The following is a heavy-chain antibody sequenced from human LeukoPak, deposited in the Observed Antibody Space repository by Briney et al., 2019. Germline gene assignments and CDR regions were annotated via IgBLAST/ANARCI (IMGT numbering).Heavy chain of an antibody. CDR2: ISGSGGST. D-gene: IGHD3-22*01. CDR1: GFTFSSYA. Sequence: GGSLRLSCAASGFTFSSYAMSWVRQAPGKGLEWVSAISGSGGSTYYADSVKGRFTISRDNSKNTLYLQMNSLRAEDTAVYYCAKKPYYYDSSGYYLDYWGQGTLVTVSS. V-gene: IGHV3-23*01. CDR3: AKKPYYYDSSGYYLDY. J-gene: IGHJ4*02.